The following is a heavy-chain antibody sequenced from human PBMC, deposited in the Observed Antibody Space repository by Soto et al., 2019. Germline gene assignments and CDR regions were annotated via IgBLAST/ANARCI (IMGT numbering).Heavy chain of an antibody. V-gene: IGHV3-30*09. Sequence: GGSLRLSCAASGFTFSSDAMHWVRQAPGKGLEWVADISNHGTDKYYADSVKGRFAISRENSKNTLYLEMNSLRADDTAVYYCGRSGFYYGTSDYLDYWGQGTLVTVSS. CDR3: GRSGFYYGTSDYLDY. D-gene: IGHD3-22*01. CDR1: GFTFSSDA. CDR2: ISNHGTDK. J-gene: IGHJ4*02.